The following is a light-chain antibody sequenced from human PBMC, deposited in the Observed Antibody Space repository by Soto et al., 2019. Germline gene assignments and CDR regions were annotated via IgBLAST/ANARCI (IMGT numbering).Light chain of an antibody. CDR2: GAS. Sequence: EIVLTQSPCTLSLSPGERATLSCRASQSVSSSYLAWYQQKPGQAPRLLIYGASSRATGIPDRFSGSGSGTDFTLTISXLEPEDFAVYYCQQYGSSRTFGQGTKVDIK. V-gene: IGKV3-20*01. J-gene: IGKJ1*01. CDR3: QQYGSSRT. CDR1: QSVSSSY.